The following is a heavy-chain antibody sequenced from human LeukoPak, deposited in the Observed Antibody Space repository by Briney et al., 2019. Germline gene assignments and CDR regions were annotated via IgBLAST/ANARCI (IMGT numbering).Heavy chain of an antibody. J-gene: IGHJ5*02. CDR3: AGEEIRSWFDP. D-gene: IGHD5-24*01. CDR1: GGSFSGYY. Sequence: PSETLSLTCAVYGGSFSGYYWSWIRQPPGKGLEWIGYIYYSGSTNYNPSLKSRVTISVDTSKNQFSLKLSSVTAADTAVYYCAGEEIRSWFDPWGQGTLVTVSS. V-gene: IGHV4-59*01. CDR2: IYYSGST.